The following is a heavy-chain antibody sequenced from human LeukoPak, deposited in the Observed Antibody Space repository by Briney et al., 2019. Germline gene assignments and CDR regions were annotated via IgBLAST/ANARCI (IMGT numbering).Heavy chain of an antibody. D-gene: IGHD6-13*01. CDR1: GFTFSSYA. Sequence: GGSLRLSCAASGFTFSSYAMSWVRRAPGKGLEWVSAISGSGGSTYYADSVKGRFTISRDNSKNTLYLQMNSLRVEDTAVYYCAKDRIAAAGMGAFQHWGQGTLVTVSS. CDR3: AKDRIAAAGMGAFQH. J-gene: IGHJ1*01. V-gene: IGHV3-23*01. CDR2: ISGSGGST.